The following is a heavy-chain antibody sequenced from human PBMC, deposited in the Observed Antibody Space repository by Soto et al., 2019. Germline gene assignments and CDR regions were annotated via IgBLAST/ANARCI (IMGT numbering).Heavy chain of an antibody. Sequence: SVKVSCKASGGTFSSDSFSWVRQAPGQGLEWMGGIIPTSGTANYAQKFQGRATITADESTSTAYMELSSLTSEDTAVYFCARGQGYCSGGICYYYYYGMDVWGQGTTVTVSS. CDR3: ARGQGYCSGGICYYYYYGMDV. CDR2: IIPTSGTA. J-gene: IGHJ6*02. D-gene: IGHD2-15*01. V-gene: IGHV1-69*13. CDR1: GGTFSSDS.